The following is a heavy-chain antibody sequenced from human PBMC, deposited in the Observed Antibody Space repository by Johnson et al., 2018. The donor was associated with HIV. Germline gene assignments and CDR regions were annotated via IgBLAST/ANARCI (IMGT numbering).Heavy chain of an antibody. D-gene: IGHD5-12*01. Sequence: VQLVESGGGVVRPGGSLRLSCAASGFTFDDYGMDWVRQAPGKGLDWVGRTRNKANSYTTEYAASVKGRFTISRDDSKNSLYLQMNSLRAEDTALYYCARLRGYSGYDSFDIWGQGTMVTVSS. CDR2: TRNKANSYTT. V-gene: IGHV3-72*01. CDR1: GFTFDDYG. J-gene: IGHJ3*02. CDR3: ARLRGYSGYDSFDI.